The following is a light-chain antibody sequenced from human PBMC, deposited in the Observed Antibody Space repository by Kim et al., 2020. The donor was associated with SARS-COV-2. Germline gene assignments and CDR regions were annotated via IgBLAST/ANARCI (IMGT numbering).Light chain of an antibody. CDR2: TVS. CDR3: QQYNSYPRT. J-gene: IGKJ1*01. Sequence: DIQMTQSPSTLSASVGDRVTITCRASQSVNTWLAWYQQKPGKAPKILVSTVSNLESGVPSRFSGSGSGTEFTLTITSLQPDDFATYYCQQYNSYPRTFGQGTKLEI. CDR1: QSVNTW. V-gene: IGKV1-5*03.